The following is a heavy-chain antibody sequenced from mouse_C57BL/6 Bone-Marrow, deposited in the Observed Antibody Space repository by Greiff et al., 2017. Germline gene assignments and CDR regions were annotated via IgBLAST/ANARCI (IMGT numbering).Heavy chain of an antibody. CDR2: IYPGSGNT. Sequence: QVQLQQSGPELVKPGASVKISCKASGYTFTDYYINWVKQRPGQGLEWIGWIYPGSGNTKYTEKFKGTATLTVDTSSSTAYMQLSSLTSEDSAVYCGARGPIYYYGSSPYWGKGTTLTVSS. D-gene: IGHD1-1*01. CDR1: GYTFTDYY. V-gene: IGHV1-84*01. J-gene: IGHJ2*01. CDR3: ARGPIYYYGSSPY.